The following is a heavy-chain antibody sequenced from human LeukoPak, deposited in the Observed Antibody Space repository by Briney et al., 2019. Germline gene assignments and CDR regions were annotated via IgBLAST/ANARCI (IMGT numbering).Heavy chain of an antibody. CDR2: SSPSGITT. J-gene: IGHJ4*02. D-gene: IGHD1-1*01. CDR1: GFTFSQFE. V-gene: IGHV3-48*03. Sequence: GGSLRLSCVASGFTFSQFEMTWVRQAPGKGLEWISYSSPSGITTYYANSVRGRFTISGDNAKNALYLQMDGLTVDDTALYYCAREGDVYNWNDGYYFDHWGQGILVTVSA. CDR3: AREGDVYNWNDGYYFDH.